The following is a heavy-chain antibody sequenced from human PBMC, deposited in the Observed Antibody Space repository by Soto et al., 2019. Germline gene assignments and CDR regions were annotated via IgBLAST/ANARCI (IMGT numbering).Heavy chain of an antibody. CDR2: INPNSGGT. CDR3: ARDSNELWFGELFHNSNWFDP. CDR1: GYTFTGYY. D-gene: IGHD3-10*01. V-gene: IGHV1-2*02. J-gene: IGHJ5*02. Sequence: ASVKVSCKASGYTFTGYYMHWVRQAPGQGLEWMGWINPNSGGTNYAQKFQGRVTMTRDTSISTAYMELSRLRSDDTAVYCCARDSNELWFGELFHNSNWFDPWGQGTLVTVSS.